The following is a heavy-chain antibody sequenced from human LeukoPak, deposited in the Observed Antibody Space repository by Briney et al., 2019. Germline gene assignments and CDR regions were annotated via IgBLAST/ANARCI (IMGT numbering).Heavy chain of an antibody. Sequence: GGSLRLSCAASGCTISSHWMHWVRQVPGKGLLWVSRINTDGSSTSYADSVKGRFTISRDNAKNTLYPQMISLRAADAAVYYCSRDFIRGIVDYWGQGALVTVSS. CDR2: INTDGSST. J-gene: IGHJ4*02. V-gene: IGHV3-74*01. CDR3: SRDFIRGIVDY. CDR1: GCTISSHW. D-gene: IGHD1-26*01.